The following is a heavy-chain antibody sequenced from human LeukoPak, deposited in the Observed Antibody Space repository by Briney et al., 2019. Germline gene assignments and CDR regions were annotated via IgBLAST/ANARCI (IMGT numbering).Heavy chain of an antibody. Sequence: PGGSLRLSCAASGFTFSSYAMTWVRQAPGKGLEWVSAISGSGDRTYYADSVKGRFTISRDNSKNTLYLQMNSLRAEDTAVYYCAKTYYDYVWGSYRSSYYFDYWGQGTLVTVSS. V-gene: IGHV3-23*01. CDR1: GFTFSSYA. CDR3: AKTYYDYVWGSYRSSYYFDY. J-gene: IGHJ4*02. D-gene: IGHD3-16*02. CDR2: ISGSGDRT.